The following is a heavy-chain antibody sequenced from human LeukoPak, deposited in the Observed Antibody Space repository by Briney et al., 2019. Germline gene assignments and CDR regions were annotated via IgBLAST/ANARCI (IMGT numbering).Heavy chain of an antibody. D-gene: IGHD4-17*01. CDR2: ISYDGSNK. V-gene: IGHV3-30-3*01. J-gene: IGHJ6*02. Sequence: GRSLRLSCAASGFTFSSYAVHWVRQAPGKGLEWVAVISYDGSNKYYADSVKGRFTISRDNSKNTLYLQMNSLRAEDTAVYYCAREGIDYGDYRGMDVWGQGTTVTVSS. CDR3: AREGIDYGDYRGMDV. CDR1: GFTFSSYA.